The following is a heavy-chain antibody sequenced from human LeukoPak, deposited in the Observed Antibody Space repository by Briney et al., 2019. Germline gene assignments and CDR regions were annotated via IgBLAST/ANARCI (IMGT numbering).Heavy chain of an antibody. Sequence: SETLSLTCSVSGGSMNSYYWSWIRQPPGKGLEWIGCIYYSGSTKYNPSLKSRVTISVDTSKNQFSLKLSSVTAADTAVYYCARVSVAGTKWYFDLSGRGTLVTVSS. CDR3: ARVSVAGTKWYFDL. J-gene: IGHJ2*01. CDR2: IYYSGST. CDR1: GGSMNSYY. V-gene: IGHV4-59*12. D-gene: IGHD6-19*01.